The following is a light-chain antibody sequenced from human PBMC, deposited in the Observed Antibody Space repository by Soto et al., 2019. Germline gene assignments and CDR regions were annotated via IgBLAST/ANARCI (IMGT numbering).Light chain of an antibody. V-gene: IGLV1-44*01. CDR3: AAWDDSLNGYV. J-gene: IGLJ1*01. CDR1: KKNIGSNT. Sequence: LLTNPPSGFGTPGQRVTFPFFGKKKNIGSNTVNWYQQLPGTAPKLLIYSNNQRPSGVPDRFSGSKSGTSASLAISGLQSEDEADYYGAAWDDSLNGYVFGTGTKVPVL. CDR2: SNN.